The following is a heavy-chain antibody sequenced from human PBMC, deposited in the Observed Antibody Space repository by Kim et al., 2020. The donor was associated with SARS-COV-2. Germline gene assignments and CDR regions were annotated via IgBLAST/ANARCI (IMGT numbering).Heavy chain of an antibody. CDR2: TAKKANSSVA. V-gene: IGHV3-72*01. CDR1: GFTFSDYY. J-gene: IGHJ3*01. CDR3: TRGYSGTHTYAFDV. Sequence: GGSLRLSCAAYGFTFSDYYIDWVRQAQGKGLEWVGRTAKKANSSVAEYAVEVTGRFTILRDDSKNSLYLQRSSLKPEDTAVFFCTRGYSGTHTYAFDVWGQGTKVTVSS. D-gene: IGHD1-26*01.